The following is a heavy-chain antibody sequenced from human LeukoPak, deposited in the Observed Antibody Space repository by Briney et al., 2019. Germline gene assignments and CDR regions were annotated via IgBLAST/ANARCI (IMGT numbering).Heavy chain of an antibody. CDR1: GYTFTNYH. CDR3: AREGHKLDAFDI. V-gene: IGHV1-2*02. CDR2: INPNSGGT. Sequence: ASVKVSCKASGYTFTNYHLHWVRQAPGQGLEWMGWINPNSGGTNYAQKFQGRVTMTRDTSISTAYMELSRLRSDDTAVYYCAREGHKLDAFDIWGQGTMVTVSS. J-gene: IGHJ3*02.